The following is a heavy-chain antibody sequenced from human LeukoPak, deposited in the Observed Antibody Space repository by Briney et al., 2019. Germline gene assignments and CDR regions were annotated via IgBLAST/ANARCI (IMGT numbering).Heavy chain of an antibody. Sequence: GGSLRLSCAASGFTFSSCAMSWVRQAPGEGLEWVSSISSSSSYIYYADSVKGRFTISRDNAKNSLYLQMNSLRAEDTAVYYCARVPAGYIDPWGQGTPVTVSS. CDR2: ISSSSSYI. CDR3: ARVPAGYIDP. V-gene: IGHV3-21*01. D-gene: IGHD1-1*01. J-gene: IGHJ5*02. CDR1: GFTFSSCA.